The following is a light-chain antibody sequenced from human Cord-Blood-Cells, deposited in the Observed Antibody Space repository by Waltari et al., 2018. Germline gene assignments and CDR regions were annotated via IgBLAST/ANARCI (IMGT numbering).Light chain of an antibody. J-gene: IGKJ2*01. Sequence: EIVMTQSPATLSVSPGERAPLSCRASQSVSSNLAWYQQKPGPAPRLLIYGAPTRATGIPARFSGSGSGTEFTLTISSLQSEDFAVYYCQQYNNWPPYTFGQGTKLEIK. V-gene: IGKV3-15*01. CDR3: QQYNNWPPYT. CDR1: QSVSSN. CDR2: GAP.